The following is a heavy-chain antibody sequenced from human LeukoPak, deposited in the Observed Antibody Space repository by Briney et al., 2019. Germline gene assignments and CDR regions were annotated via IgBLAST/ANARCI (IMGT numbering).Heavy chain of an antibody. CDR3: ARIIAARTKLYGDWFDP. CDR2: IYYSGST. CDR1: GGSISSYY. Sequence: PSETLSLTCTVSGGSISSYYWSWIRQPPGKGLEWFGYIYYSGSTNYNPSLKSRVTISVDTSKNQFSLKLSSVTAADTAVYYCARIIAARTKLYGDWFDPWGQGTLVTVSS. J-gene: IGHJ5*02. D-gene: IGHD6-6*01. V-gene: IGHV4-59*01.